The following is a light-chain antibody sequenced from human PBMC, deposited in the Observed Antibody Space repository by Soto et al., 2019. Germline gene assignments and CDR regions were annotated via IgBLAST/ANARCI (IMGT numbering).Light chain of an antibody. CDR2: EVS. CDR1: SSDVGGYTY. CDR3: SSYTSSSTLV. J-gene: IGLJ3*02. V-gene: IGLV2-14*01. Sequence: QSALTQPASVSGSPGQSITISCTGTSSDVGGYTYVSWYQQHPGKAPKVIISEVSNRPSGVSHRFSGSKSGNTASLTISGLQAADEADYYCSSYTSSSTLVFGGGTKLTVL.